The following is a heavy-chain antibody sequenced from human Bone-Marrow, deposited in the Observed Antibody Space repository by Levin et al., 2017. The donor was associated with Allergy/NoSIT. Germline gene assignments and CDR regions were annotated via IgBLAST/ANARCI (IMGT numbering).Heavy chain of an antibody. CDR3: ARGLYYSGSGSYLDY. CDR2: IYSGGSA. V-gene: IGHV3-66*01. Sequence: GGSLRLSCAASGFTVSSNYMSWVRQAPGKGLEWVSVIYSGGSAYYADSVKGRFTISRDNSENTLFLHMNSLRAEDTAVYYCARGLYYSGSGSYLDYWGQGTLVTVSS. CDR1: GFTVSSNY. D-gene: IGHD3-10*01. J-gene: IGHJ4*02.